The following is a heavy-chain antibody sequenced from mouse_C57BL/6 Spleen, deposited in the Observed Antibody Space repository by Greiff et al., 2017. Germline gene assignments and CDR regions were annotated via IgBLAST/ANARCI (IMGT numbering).Heavy chain of an antibody. CDR2: IDPSDSET. V-gene: IGHV1-52*01. D-gene: IGHD1-3*01. Sequence: QVQLQQSGAELVRPGSSVKLSCKASGYTFTSYWMHWVKQRPIQGLEWIGNIDPSDSETHYNQKFKDKATLTVDKSSSTAYMQLSSLTSEDSAVYYCAREGSSRYFDVWGTGTTVTVSS. CDR3: AREGSSRYFDV. CDR1: GYTFTSYW. J-gene: IGHJ1*03.